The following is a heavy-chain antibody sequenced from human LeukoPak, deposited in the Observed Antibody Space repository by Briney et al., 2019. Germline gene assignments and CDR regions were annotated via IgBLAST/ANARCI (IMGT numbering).Heavy chain of an antibody. CDR2: IKSKTDGGTT. J-gene: IGHJ6*04. D-gene: IGHD4-23*01. CDR1: GFTFSSYS. CDR3: TSDLWPITPDV. V-gene: IGHV3-15*01. Sequence: GGSLRLSCAASGFTFSSYSMNWVRQAPGKGLEWVGRIKSKTDGGTTDYAAPVKGRFTISRDDSKNTLYLQMNSLKTEDTAVYYCTSDLWPITPDVWGKGTTVTISS.